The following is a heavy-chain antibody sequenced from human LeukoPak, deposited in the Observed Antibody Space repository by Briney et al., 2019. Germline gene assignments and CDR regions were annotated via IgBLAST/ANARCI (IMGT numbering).Heavy chain of an antibody. J-gene: IGHJ6*03. CDR3: ARAPPTNWRGYYYYYMDV. Sequence: KTSETLSLTCTVSGGSISSYYWSWIRQPPGKGLEWIGYIYYSGSTNYNPSLKSRVTISVDTSKNQFSLKLSSVTAADTAVYYCARAPPTNWRGYYYYYMDVWGKGTTVTVSS. CDR2: IYYSGST. CDR1: GGSISSYY. D-gene: IGHD1-14*01. V-gene: IGHV4-59*01.